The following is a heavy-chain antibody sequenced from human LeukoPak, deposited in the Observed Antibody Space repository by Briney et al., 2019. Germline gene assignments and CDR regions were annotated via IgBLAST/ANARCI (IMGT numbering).Heavy chain of an antibody. CDR3: ARFSQMTTVTTFDY. CDR2: IYHSGST. J-gene: IGHJ4*02. D-gene: IGHD4-17*01. CDR1: GGSISSSNW. V-gene: IGHV4-4*02. Sequence: PSETLSLTCAVSGGSISSSNWWSWVRQPPGKGLEWIGEIYHSGSTNYNPSLKSRVTISVDKSKNQFSLKLSSVTAADTAVYYCARFSQMTTVTTFDYWGQGTLVTVSS.